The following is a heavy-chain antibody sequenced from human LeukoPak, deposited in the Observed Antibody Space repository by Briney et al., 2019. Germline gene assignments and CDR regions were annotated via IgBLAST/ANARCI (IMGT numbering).Heavy chain of an antibody. CDR3: ATQSINYDILTGYPAV. Sequence: GASVKVSCKASGYSFTAYYMHWVRQAPGQGLEWMGWINPNSGVTDFARKFQGRVTMTRDTSISTVYMELSRLRSDDTAVYYCATQSINYDILTGYPAVWGQGTLVTVSS. V-gene: IGHV1-2*02. CDR1: GYSFTAYY. D-gene: IGHD3-9*01. J-gene: IGHJ4*02. CDR2: INPNSGVT.